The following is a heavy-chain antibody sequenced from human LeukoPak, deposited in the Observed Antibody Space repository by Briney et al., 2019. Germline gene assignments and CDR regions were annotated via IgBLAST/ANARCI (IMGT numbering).Heavy chain of an antibody. J-gene: IGHJ3*02. V-gene: IGHV3-74*01. CDR1: RFTFSTYW. Sequence: PGGSLRLSCAASRFTFSTYWMHWVRQAPGKGLVWVSRINGEGRSTSHADSVKGRFTISRDNAKNTLYLQMNSLRAEDTAVYYCAREANSGYSSGDDAFDIWGQGTMVTVSS. CDR3: AREANSGYSSGDDAFDI. D-gene: IGHD6-19*01. CDR2: INGEGRST.